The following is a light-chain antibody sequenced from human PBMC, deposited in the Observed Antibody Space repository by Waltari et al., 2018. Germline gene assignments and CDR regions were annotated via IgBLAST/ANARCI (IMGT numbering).Light chain of an antibody. V-gene: IGLV2-11*01. CDR3: CSYVCRQTNGV. J-gene: IGLJ3*02. CDR1: SSDVGDYNF. Sequence: QSALTQPRSVSGSPGQSVTISCTGISSDVGDYNFVSWYQPHPGKAPQLIIHDITQRPSGAPALFSDSNSGNTASLTISGLQAEDEADYYCCSYVCRQTNGVFGGGTKLTVL. CDR2: DIT.